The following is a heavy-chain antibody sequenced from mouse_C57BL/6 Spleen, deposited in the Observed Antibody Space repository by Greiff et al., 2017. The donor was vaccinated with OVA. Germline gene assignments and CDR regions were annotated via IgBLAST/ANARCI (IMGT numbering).Heavy chain of an antibody. Sequence: QVQLQQPGAELVKPGASVKLSCKASGYTFTSYWMHWVKQRPGQGLEWIGIIHPNSGSTNYNEKFKSKATLTVDKSSSTAYMQLSSLTSEDSAVYYCTRDYYDDYSLFAYWGQGTLVTVSA. D-gene: IGHD2-3*01. CDR3: TRDYYDDYSLFAY. CDR2: IHPNSGST. CDR1: GYTFTSYW. V-gene: IGHV1-64*01. J-gene: IGHJ3*01.